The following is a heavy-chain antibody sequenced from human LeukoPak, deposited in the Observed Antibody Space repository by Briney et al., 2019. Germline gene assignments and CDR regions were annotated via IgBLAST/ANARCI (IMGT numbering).Heavy chain of an antibody. Sequence: ASVKVSCKASGYTFTSYGISWVRQAPGQGLEWMGWMNPNSGNTGYAQKFQGRVTITRNTSISTAYMELSSLRSEDTAVYYCARGQYYYGSGSGDYFDYWGQGTLVTVSS. CDR3: ARGQYYYGSGSGDYFDY. CDR1: GYTFTSYG. J-gene: IGHJ4*02. D-gene: IGHD3-10*01. V-gene: IGHV1-8*03. CDR2: MNPNSGNT.